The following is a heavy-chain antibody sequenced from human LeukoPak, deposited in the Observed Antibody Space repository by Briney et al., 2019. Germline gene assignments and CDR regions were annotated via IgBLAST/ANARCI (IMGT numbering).Heavy chain of an antibody. CDR2: ISYDGSNK. Sequence: PGGSLRLSCAASGFTFSSYGMPWVRQAPGKGLEWVAVISYDGSNKYYADSVKGRFTISRDNSKNTLYLQMNSLRAEDTAVYYCAKELAAAAGPLYYFDYWGQGTLVTVSS. V-gene: IGHV3-30*18. CDR1: GFTFSSYG. CDR3: AKELAAAAGPLYYFDY. D-gene: IGHD6-13*01. J-gene: IGHJ4*02.